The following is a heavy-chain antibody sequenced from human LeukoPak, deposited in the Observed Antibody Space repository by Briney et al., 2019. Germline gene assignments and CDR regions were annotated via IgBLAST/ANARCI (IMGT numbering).Heavy chain of an antibody. CDR3: ARIGSHGSSGRGGP. V-gene: IGHV1-69*13. D-gene: IGHD3-10*01. J-gene: IGHJ5*02. Sequence: ASVKVSCKASGGTFSSYAISWVRQAPGQGLEWMGGIIPIFGTANYAQKFQGRVTITADESTSTAYMELSSLRSEGTAVYYCARIGSHGSSGRGGPWGQGTLVTVSS. CDR1: GGTFSSYA. CDR2: IIPIFGTA.